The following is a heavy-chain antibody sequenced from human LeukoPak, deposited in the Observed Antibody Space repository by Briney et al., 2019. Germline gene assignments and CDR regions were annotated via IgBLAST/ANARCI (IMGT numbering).Heavy chain of an antibody. CDR1: GYTFTSYG. J-gene: IGHJ4*02. CDR3: ARAPPYYYDSSGTNYFDY. CDR2: IIPIFGTA. V-gene: IGHV1-69*13. D-gene: IGHD3-22*01. Sequence: VASVKVSCKASGYTFTSYGISWVRQAPGQGLEWMGGIIPIFGTANYAQKFQGRVTITADESTSTAYMELSSLRSEDTAVYYCARAPPYYYDSSGTNYFDYWGQGTLVTVSS.